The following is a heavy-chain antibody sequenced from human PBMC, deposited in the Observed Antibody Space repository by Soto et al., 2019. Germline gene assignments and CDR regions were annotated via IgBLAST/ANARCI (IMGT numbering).Heavy chain of an antibody. D-gene: IGHD3-3*01. CDR1: GFTFSSYW. J-gene: IGHJ5*02. Sequence: GGSLRLSCAASGFTFSSYWMSWVRQAPGKGLEWVANIKQDGSEKYYVDSVKGRFTISRDNAKNSLYLQMNSLRAEDTAVYYCARDGTTYYDFWSGYYKDPRLMDWFDPWGQGTLVTVSS. CDR3: ARDGTTYYDFWSGYYKDPRLMDWFDP. CDR2: IKQDGSEK. V-gene: IGHV3-7*01.